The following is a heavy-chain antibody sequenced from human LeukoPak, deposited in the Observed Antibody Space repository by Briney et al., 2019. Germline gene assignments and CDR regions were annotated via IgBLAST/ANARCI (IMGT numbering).Heavy chain of an antibody. V-gene: IGHV1-46*01. Sequence: ASVKVSCKTSGYIFTSYFMHWVRQAPGQGLEWMGLINPSGGSTRYAQKFQGRVTMTRDMSTSTVYMELSSLRSEDTAVYYCARALPHRRLMDTTMEQHWFDPWGQGTLVTVSS. CDR3: ARALPHRRLMDTTMEQHWFDP. CDR1: GYIFTSYF. J-gene: IGHJ5*02. D-gene: IGHD5-18*01. CDR2: INPSGGST.